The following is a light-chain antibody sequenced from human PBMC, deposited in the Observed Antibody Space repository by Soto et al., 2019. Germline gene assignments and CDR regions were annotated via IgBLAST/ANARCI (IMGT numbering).Light chain of an antibody. CDR2: KAS. CDR3: QHYGGVWT. J-gene: IGKJ1*01. CDR1: QSISSW. V-gene: IGKV1-5*03. Sequence: NQMTQSPSTLPASVGDRVTITFRASQSISSWLAWYQQKPGKAPKLLIYKASTLQSGVPSRFNGSGSGTEFTLTISSLQPDDFATYHCQHYGGVWTFGQGTKVDI.